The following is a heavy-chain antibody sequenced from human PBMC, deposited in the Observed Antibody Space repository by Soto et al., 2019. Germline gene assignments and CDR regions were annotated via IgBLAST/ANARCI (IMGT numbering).Heavy chain of an antibody. CDR2: ISWNSGSI. V-gene: IGHV3-9*01. D-gene: IGHD6-25*01. CDR3: ARGPARPNY. CDR1: GFTFDDYA. Sequence: EVQLVESGGGLVQPGRSLRLSCAASGFTFDDYAMHWVRQAPGKGLEWVSGISWNSGSIGYADSVKGRFTISRDNAKNSLYLQMNSLRAEDTALYYCARGPARPNYWGQGTLVTVSS. J-gene: IGHJ4*02.